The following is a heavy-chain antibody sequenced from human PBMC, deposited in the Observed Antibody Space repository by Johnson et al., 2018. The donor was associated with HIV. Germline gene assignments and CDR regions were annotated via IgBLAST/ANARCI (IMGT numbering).Heavy chain of an antibody. CDR3: ARDRYCSGGSCYLRSRADAFDI. CDR1: GFTFSSYA. D-gene: IGHD2-15*01. CDR2: TRFDGSNK. J-gene: IGHJ3*02. Sequence: QMQLVESGGGVVQPGRSLRLSCAASGFTFSSYAMHWVRQAPGKWLEWVAFTRFDGSNKYYADSVKGRFTISRDNAKNSLYLQMNSLRAEDTAVYYCARDRYCSGGSCYLRSRADAFDIWGQGTMVTVSS. V-gene: IGHV3-33*08.